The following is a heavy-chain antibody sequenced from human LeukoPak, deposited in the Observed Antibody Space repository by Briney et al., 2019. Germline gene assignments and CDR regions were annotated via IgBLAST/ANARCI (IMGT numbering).Heavy chain of an antibody. CDR3: AKGSRAQGYYFDF. J-gene: IGHJ4*02. D-gene: IGHD3-10*01. Sequence: GGSLRLSCAASRFTFSDYYMSWIRQAPGKGLEWVSYISSSGSVIYYADSVKGRFTISRDNSKNTLYLQMNSLRAEDTAAYYCAKGSRAQGYYFDFWGQGTLVTVSS. CDR1: RFTFSDYY. V-gene: IGHV3-11*01. CDR2: ISSSGSVI.